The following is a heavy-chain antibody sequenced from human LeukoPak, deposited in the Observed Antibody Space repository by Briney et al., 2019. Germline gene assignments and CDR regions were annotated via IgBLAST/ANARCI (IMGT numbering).Heavy chain of an antibody. CDR3: ARRSEEYYYGSGSYPPDYYYYMDV. Sequence: ASVKVSCKASGGTFTSYAMHWVRQAPGQRLEWMGWSNAGNGNTKYSQEFQGRVTITRDTSASTAYMELSSLRSEDTAVYYCARRSEEYYYGSGSYPPDYYYYMDVWGKGTTVTVSS. CDR1: GGTFTSYA. CDR2: SNAGNGNT. D-gene: IGHD3-10*01. J-gene: IGHJ6*03. V-gene: IGHV1-3*02.